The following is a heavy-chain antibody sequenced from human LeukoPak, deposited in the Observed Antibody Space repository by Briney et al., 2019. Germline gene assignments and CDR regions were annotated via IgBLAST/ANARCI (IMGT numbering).Heavy chain of an antibody. V-gene: IGHV5-51*01. CDR1: GYSFTSYW. Sequence: GESLKISCKGSGYSFTSYWIGWVRQMPGKGLEWMGIIYPGDSDTRYSPSFQGQVTISADKSISTAYLQWSSLKASDTAMYYCARQTSPVIVEYYFDYWGQGTLVTVSS. CDR2: IYPGDSDT. CDR3: ARQTSPVIVEYYFDY. J-gene: IGHJ4*02. D-gene: IGHD3-22*01.